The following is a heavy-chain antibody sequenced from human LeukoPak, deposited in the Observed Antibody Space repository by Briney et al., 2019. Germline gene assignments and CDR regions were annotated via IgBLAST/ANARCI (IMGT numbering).Heavy chain of an antibody. Sequence: GGSLRLSCAASGFTFSSYWMSWVRQAPGKGLEWVASIKQDGSVKYYVDSVKGRFTISRDNAKNSLYLQMNSLRAEDTAVYYCARVQGIELTNSDYFDYWGQGTLVTVSS. CDR2: IKQDGSVK. J-gene: IGHJ4*02. CDR3: ARVQGIELTNSDYFDY. D-gene: IGHD5-18*01. V-gene: IGHV3-7*01. CDR1: GFTFSSYW.